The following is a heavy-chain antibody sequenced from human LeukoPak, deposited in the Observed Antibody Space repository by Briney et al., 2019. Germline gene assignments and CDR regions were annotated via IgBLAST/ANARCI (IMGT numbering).Heavy chain of an antibody. J-gene: IGHJ5*02. CDR1: GFTFSSYV. CDR2: INKNGGGT. D-gene: IGHD2/OR15-2a*01. Sequence: GGSLRLSCAASGFTFSSYVMSWGRQAPGKGLEWVSTINKNGGGTYYADSVKGRFTISRDNSRNTLYLQMNSLRAEDTAVYYCAKDHDHENQWFDPWGQGTLVTVSS. CDR3: AKDHDHENQWFDP. V-gene: IGHV3-23*01.